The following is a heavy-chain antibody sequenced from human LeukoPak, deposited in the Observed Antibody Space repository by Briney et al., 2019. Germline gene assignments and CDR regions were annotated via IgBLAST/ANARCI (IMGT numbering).Heavy chain of an antibody. CDR2: IYYSGST. Sequence: PSETLSLTCTVSGGSISSYYWSWLRQPPGKGLEGIGYIYYSGSTNYNPSLKSRVTISVDTSKNQFSLKLSSVTAADTAVYYCARAGPSGWYPNWFDPWGQGTLVTVSS. J-gene: IGHJ5*02. CDR3: ARAGPSGWYPNWFDP. V-gene: IGHV4-59*01. D-gene: IGHD6-19*01. CDR1: GGSISSYY.